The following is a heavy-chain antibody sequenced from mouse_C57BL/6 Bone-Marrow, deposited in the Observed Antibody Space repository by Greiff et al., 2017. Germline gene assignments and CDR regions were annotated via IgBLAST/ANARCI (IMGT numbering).Heavy chain of an antibody. CDR2: IHPNSGST. D-gene: IGHD2-4*01. J-gene: IGHJ1*03. V-gene: IGHV1-64*01. CDR1: GYTFTSYW. CDR3: ARSDYDGDWYFDV. Sequence: QVQLQQPGAELVKPGASVKLSCKASGYTFTSYWMNWVKQRPGQGLEWIGMIHPNSGSTNYNEKFKSKATLTVDKSSSTAYMELRSLTSEDSAVYYCARSDYDGDWYFDVWGTGTTVTVSS.